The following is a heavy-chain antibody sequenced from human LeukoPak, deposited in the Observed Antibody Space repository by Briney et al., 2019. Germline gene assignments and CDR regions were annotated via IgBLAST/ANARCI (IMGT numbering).Heavy chain of an antibody. CDR2: IYYSGST. D-gene: IGHD3-3*01. CDR1: GGSISSYY. Sequence: PSETLSLTCTVSGGSISSYYWSWIRQPPGKGLEWIGYIYYSGSTNYNPSLKSRVTISVDTSKNQFSLKLSSVTAADTAVYYCARGYSYDFWSGYREYYFDYWGQGTLVTVSS. V-gene: IGHV4-59*01. J-gene: IGHJ4*02. CDR3: ARGYSYDFWSGYREYYFDY.